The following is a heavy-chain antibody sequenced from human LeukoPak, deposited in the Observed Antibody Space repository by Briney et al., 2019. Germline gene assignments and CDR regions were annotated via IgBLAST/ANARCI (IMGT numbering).Heavy chain of an antibody. Sequence: GGSLRLSCTASGFTFGDYAVSWFRQAPGKGLERVGFIRSKVYGGTTEYAASVKGRFTISRDDSKSIAYLQMNSLKTDDTAVYYCSRGYSYFDYWGQGTLVTVSS. V-gene: IGHV3-49*03. D-gene: IGHD3-22*01. J-gene: IGHJ4*02. CDR3: SRGYSYFDY. CDR1: GFTFGDYA. CDR2: IRSKVYGGTT.